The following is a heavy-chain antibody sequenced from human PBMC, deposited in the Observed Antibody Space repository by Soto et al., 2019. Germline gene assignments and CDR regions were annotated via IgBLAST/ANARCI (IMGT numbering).Heavy chain of an antibody. CDR3: AKQNTAKRAFDI. D-gene: IGHD2-21*02. J-gene: IGHJ3*02. CDR1: GFDFINNA. V-gene: IGHV3-23*01. Sequence: EAQLLESGGGLVQPGVSLRLSCAASGFDFINNAMAWVRQAPGKGLEWVSTISADISYTYYADAVRGRFTVSRDNSKNTVYLQMNSLRADDTAVYYCAKQNTAKRAFDIWGQGTMVTVSS. CDR2: ISADISYT.